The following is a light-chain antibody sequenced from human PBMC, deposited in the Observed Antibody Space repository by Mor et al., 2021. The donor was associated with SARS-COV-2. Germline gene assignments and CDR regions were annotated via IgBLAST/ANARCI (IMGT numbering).Light chain of an antibody. Sequence: VTIACRANQSISGYLAWYQQESGKAPKLLIYAASTLHSGVPSRFSGSGSGTDFTLTISCLQSEDFATYYCQQYYGYPFTFGGG. V-gene: IGKV1-8*01. CDR1: QSISGY. CDR2: AAS. J-gene: IGKJ4*01. CDR3: QQYYGYPFT.